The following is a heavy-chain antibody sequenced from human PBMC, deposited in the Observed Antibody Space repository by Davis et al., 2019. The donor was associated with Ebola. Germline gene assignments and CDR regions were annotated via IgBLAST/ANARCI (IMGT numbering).Heavy chain of an antibody. D-gene: IGHD7-27*01. J-gene: IGHJ6*03. V-gene: IGHV3-30*02. Sequence: GESLKISCAASGFTVSNYGIHWVRQAPGKGLEWVALIRYDGSNKYYGDSVKGRFSISRDNFKLQMNSLRIEDTAVYYCAHTGFYYYMDDWGKGTTVIVSS. CDR1: GFTVSNYG. CDR3: AHTGFYYYMDD. CDR2: IRYDGSNK.